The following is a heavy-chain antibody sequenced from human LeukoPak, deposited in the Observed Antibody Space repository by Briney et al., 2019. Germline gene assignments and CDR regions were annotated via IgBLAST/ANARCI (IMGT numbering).Heavy chain of an antibody. CDR1: GFTFSSYW. J-gene: IGHJ4*02. V-gene: IGHV3-7*01. Sequence: GGSLSLSCAASGFTFSSYWMSWVRQAPGKGLEWVANIKQDGSEKYYVDSVKGRFTISRDNAKNSLYLQMNSLRAEDTAVYYCARDYDFWSGSTNFDYWGQGTLVTVSS. CDR3: ARDYDFWSGSTNFDY. D-gene: IGHD3-3*01. CDR2: IKQDGSEK.